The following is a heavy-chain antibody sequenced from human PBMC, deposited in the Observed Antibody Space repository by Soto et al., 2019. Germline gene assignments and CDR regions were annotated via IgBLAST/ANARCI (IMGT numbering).Heavy chain of an antibody. J-gene: IGHJ6*02. CDR3: ARRNYFYYYGMDV. V-gene: IGHV4-61*01. Sequence: QVQLQESGPGLVKPSETLSLTCTVSGGSVSSGSHYWSWIRQPPGKGLECIGDIYYSGNTTYNPSLKSRVIMSVDTAKNQFSLKLISVTAADTAVYFCARRNYFYYYGMDVWGQGTTVTVSS. CDR1: GGSVSSGSHY. CDR2: IYYSGNT.